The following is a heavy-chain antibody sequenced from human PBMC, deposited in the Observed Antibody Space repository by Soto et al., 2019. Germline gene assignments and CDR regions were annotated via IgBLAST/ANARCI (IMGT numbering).Heavy chain of an antibody. J-gene: IGHJ4*02. V-gene: IGHV1-18*01. CDR2: ISAYNGNT. CDR1: GYTFTSYG. Sequence: ASVKVSCTASGYTFTSYGISWVRQAPGQGLEWMGWISAYNGNTNYAQKLQGRVTMTTDTSTSTAYMELRSLRSDDTAVYYCASVYYDFWSGYSRIDYWGQGALVTV. D-gene: IGHD3-3*01. CDR3: ASVYYDFWSGYSRIDY.